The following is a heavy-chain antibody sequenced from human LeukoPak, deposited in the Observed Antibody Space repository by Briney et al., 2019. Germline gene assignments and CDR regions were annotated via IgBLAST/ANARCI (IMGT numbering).Heavy chain of an antibody. V-gene: IGHV4-59*01. J-gene: IGHJ6*02. Sequence: KTSETLSLTCTVSGGSISSYYWSWIRQPPGKGLEWIGYIYYSGSTNYNPSLKSRVTISVDTSKNQFSLKLSSVTAADTAVYYCAREAMEREVLANYYYYGMDVWGQGTTVTVSS. CDR2: IYYSGST. CDR1: GGSISSYY. D-gene: IGHD1-1*01. CDR3: AREAMEREVLANYYYYGMDV.